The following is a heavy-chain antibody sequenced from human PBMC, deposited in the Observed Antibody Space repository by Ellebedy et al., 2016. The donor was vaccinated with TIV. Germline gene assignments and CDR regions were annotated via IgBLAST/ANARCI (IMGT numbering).Heavy chain of an antibody. CDR2: ISGSGDST. V-gene: IGHV3-23*01. CDR1: GFTFSSYA. J-gene: IGHJ4*02. D-gene: IGHD5-12*01. CDR3: AKDTGRKATTPFDY. Sequence: GESLKISXAASGFTFSSYAMSWVRQAPGKGLEWVSAISGSGDSTYYADSVKGRFTISRDNSKNTLYLQMNSLTVEDTAVYHCAKDTGRKATTPFDYWGQGTLVTVSS.